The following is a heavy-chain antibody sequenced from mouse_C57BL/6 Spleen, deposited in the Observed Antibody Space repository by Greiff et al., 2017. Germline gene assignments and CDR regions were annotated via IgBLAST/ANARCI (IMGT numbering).Heavy chain of an antibody. CDR2: IYPGDGDT. CDR1: GYAFSSSW. Sequence: QVQLQQSGPELVKPGASVKISCKASGYAFSSSWMTWVKQRPGKGLEWIGRIYPGDGDTNYNGKFKGKATLTADKSSSTAYMQLSSLTSEDSAVYICAREEDWGYFGDWGQGTTLTVST. CDR3: AREEDWGYFGD. V-gene: IGHV1-82*01. D-gene: IGHD4-1*01. J-gene: IGHJ2*01.